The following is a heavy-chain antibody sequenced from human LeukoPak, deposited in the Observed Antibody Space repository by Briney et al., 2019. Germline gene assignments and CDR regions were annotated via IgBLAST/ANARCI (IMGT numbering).Heavy chain of an antibody. D-gene: IGHD2-2*01. CDR2: ISSSSSTI. J-gene: IGHJ5*02. CDR1: GFTSIAST. Sequence: RGSPRVSPAASGFTSIASTMNGGREALGGGLEWVSSISSSSSTIYYADSVKGRFTISRDNAKNSLYLQMNSLGAEDTAIYYCARALSTHFDPWGQGTLVAVSS. CDR3: ARALSTHFDP. V-gene: IGHV3-48*04.